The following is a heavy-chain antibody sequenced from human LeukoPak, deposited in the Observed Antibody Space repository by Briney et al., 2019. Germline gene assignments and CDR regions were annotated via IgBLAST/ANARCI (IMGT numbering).Heavy chain of an antibody. D-gene: IGHD3-22*01. Sequence: GGSLRLSCAASGFTFSDYYMSWIRQAPGKGLERVSYISSSGSTIYYADSVKGRFTISRDNARKSLYLQMNSLRAEDTAVYYCARDLLYYDSSGGDYWGQGTLVTVSS. J-gene: IGHJ4*02. CDR3: ARDLLYYDSSGGDY. CDR2: ISSSGSTI. CDR1: GFTFSDYY. V-gene: IGHV3-11*04.